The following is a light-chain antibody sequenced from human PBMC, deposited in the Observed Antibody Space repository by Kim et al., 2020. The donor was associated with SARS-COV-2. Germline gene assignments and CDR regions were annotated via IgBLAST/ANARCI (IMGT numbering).Light chain of an antibody. Sequence: LSASVGDRVTITCQASQDISNYLNWYQQKPGKAPKLLIYDASNLETGVPSRFSGSGSGTDFTFTISSLQPEDIATYYCQQYDNLLTFGGGTKVEIK. CDR2: DAS. J-gene: IGKJ4*01. V-gene: IGKV1-33*01. CDR1: QDISNY. CDR3: QQYDNLLT.